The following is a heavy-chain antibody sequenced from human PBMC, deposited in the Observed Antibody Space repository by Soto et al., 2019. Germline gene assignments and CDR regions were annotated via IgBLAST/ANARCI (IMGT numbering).Heavy chain of an antibody. CDR1: GFTFSGSA. CDR3: TRRGYSYVGYGMDV. V-gene: IGHV3-73*02. J-gene: IGHJ6*02. CDR2: IRSKANSYAT. Sequence: EVQLVESGGGLVQPGGSLKLSCAASGFTFSGSAMHWVRQASGKGLEWVGRIRSKANSYATAYAASVKGRFTISRDDSKNTAYLQMNSLKTEDTAVYYCTRRGYSYVGYGMDVWGQGTTVTVSS. D-gene: IGHD5-18*01.